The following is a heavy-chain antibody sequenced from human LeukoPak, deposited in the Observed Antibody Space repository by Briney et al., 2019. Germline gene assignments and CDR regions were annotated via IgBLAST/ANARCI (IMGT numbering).Heavy chain of an antibody. D-gene: IGHD4-17*01. J-gene: IGHJ6*02. CDR3: ARERGTTVTTLYYGMDV. Sequence: GGSLRLSCAASGFTFSSYAMNWVRQAPGKGLEWVSSISSSSSYIYYADSVKGRFTISRDNAKNSLYLQMNSLRAEDTAVYYCARERGTTVTTLYYGMDVWGQGTTVTVSS. CDR1: GFTFSSYA. CDR2: ISSSSSYI. V-gene: IGHV3-21*01.